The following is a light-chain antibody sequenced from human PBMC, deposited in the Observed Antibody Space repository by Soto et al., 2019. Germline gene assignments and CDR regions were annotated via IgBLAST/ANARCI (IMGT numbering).Light chain of an antibody. Sequence: EIVLTQAPATLSLSPGDRATLACRASQSVDSYLAWYQQKPGQAPRLLIYDASNRATGVPDRFSGSGSGTDFTLTISSLESEDFAVYYCQQRSVWPWTFGQGTKVDI. CDR2: DAS. J-gene: IGKJ1*01. CDR1: QSVDSY. V-gene: IGKV3-11*01. CDR3: QQRSVWPWT.